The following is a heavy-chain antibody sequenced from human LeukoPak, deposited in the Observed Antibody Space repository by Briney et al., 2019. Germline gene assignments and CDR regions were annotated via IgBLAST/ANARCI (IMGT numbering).Heavy chain of an antibody. D-gene: IGHD6-13*01. J-gene: IGHJ4*02. CDR2: ITSSSSYI. CDR1: GFTFSTYN. V-gene: IGHV3-21*04. CDR3: ARDLMGIAYRGAFYY. Sequence: GGSLRLSCAASGFTFSTYNMNWVRHAPGKGLEWISSITSSSSYIYYADSVKGRFTISRDNAKNSLYLQMNSLRAEDTAVYYCARDLMGIAYRGAFYYWGQGTLVTVSS.